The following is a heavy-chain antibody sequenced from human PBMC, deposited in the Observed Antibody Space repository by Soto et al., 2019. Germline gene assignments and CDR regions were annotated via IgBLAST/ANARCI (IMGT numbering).Heavy chain of an antibody. CDR3: AKDGSYYDFWSGYRYNLDV. CDR1: GFTFSSYD. D-gene: IGHD3-3*01. CDR2: IGTAGDT. V-gene: IGHV3-13*01. Sequence: EVQLVESGGGLVQPGGSLRLSCAASGFTFSSYDMHWVRQATGKGPEWVSAIGTAGDTYYPGSVKGRFTISRENAKNTLYLQMNSLRAEDTAVYYCAKDGSYYDFWSGYRYNLDVWGQGTPVTVSS. J-gene: IGHJ6*02.